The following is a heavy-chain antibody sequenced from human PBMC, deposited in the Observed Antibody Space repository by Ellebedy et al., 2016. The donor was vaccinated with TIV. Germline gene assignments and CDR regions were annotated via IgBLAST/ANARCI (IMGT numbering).Heavy chain of an antibody. D-gene: IGHD3-3*02. Sequence: GESLKISCVASGFKFDDYAMHWVRQVSGKGLEWVSLVNGHDDSKYYAGSVKGRFTISRDNGDNSLYLQMRSLRSEDTALYYCVKGLRPATPYSIFDYWGPGIQVTVSS. CDR2: VNGHDDSK. V-gene: IGHV3-43*02. J-gene: IGHJ4*02. CDR3: VKGLRPATPYSIFDY. CDR1: GFKFDDYA.